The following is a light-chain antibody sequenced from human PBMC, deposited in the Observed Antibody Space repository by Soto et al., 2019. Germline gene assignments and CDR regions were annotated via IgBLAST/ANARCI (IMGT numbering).Light chain of an antibody. V-gene: IGLV2-14*01. CDR2: EVS. Sequence: QSVLTQPASVSGSPGQSITISCTGTSSDVGGYNYVSWYQQHPGKAPKLMIYEVSNRPSGVSNRFSGSKSGNTASLTISGLQAGDEADYHCSSYTSSSTLVVFGGGTKLTVL. CDR1: SSDVGGYNY. J-gene: IGLJ2*01. CDR3: SSYTSSSTLVV.